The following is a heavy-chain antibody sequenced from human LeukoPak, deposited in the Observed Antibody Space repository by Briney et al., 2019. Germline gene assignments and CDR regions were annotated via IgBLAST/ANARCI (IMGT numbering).Heavy chain of an antibody. V-gene: IGHV4-30-4*08. CDR2: IYYSGST. D-gene: IGHD3-22*01. Sequence: SETLSLTCTVSGGSISSGDCYWSWIRQPPGKGLEWIGYIYYSGSTYYNPSLKSRVTISVDTSKNQFSLKLCSVTAADTAVYYCARALYYYDSSGESYYFDYWGQGTLVTVSS. CDR3: ARALYYYDSSGESYYFDY. J-gene: IGHJ4*02. CDR1: GGSISSGDCY.